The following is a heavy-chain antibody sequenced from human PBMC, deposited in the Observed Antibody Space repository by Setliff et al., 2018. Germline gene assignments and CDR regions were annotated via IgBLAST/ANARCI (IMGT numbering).Heavy chain of an antibody. Sequence: SETLSLTCTVYGGSFSAYYWSWFRQPPGKGLEWIGEISHGGGTNYNPSLKSRVTISIDTSKNLFSLKLPSVTAADTAVYYCATGDVYDSSAFFSDWFDPWGQGTLVTVSS. CDR2: ISHGGGT. V-gene: IGHV4-34*01. D-gene: IGHD3-22*01. CDR3: ATGDVYDSSAFFSDWFDP. CDR1: GGSFSAYY. J-gene: IGHJ5*02.